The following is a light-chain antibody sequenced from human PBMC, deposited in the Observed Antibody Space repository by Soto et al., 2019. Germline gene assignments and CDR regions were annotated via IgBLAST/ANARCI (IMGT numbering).Light chain of an antibody. Sequence: IQLTQSPSSLSASVGDRVTITCRASQSINNYLNWYQQKSGTAPKLLIYASSSLQSGVPSRFSGGGSGTDFTLTINSLQPEDFATYYCQQSFTIPPWTFCQGTRVEIQ. V-gene: IGKV1-39*01. CDR2: ASS. J-gene: IGKJ1*01. CDR1: QSINNY. CDR3: QQSFTIPPWT.